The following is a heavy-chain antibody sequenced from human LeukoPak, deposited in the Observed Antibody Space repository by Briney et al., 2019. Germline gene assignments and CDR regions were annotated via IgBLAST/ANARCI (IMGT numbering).Heavy chain of an antibody. V-gene: IGHV1-8*01. Sequence: ASVKVSCKASGYTFTSYDINWVRQATGQGLEWMGWMNPNSGNTGYAQKFQGRVTMTRNTSISTAYMELSSQRSEDTAVYYCARVPLPSGYSGFDPWGQGTLVTVSS. CDR3: ARVPLPSGYSGFDP. CDR2: MNPNSGNT. J-gene: IGHJ5*02. D-gene: IGHD6-13*01. CDR1: GYTFTSYD.